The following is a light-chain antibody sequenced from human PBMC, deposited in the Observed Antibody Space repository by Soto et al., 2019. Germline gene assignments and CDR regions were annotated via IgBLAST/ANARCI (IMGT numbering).Light chain of an antibody. J-gene: IGKJ2*01. Sequence: EIVLKQPTSTLSLSPWEIATLSCMASQSVSSNYLAWYQQKPGQAPRLLIYGASSRATGIPDRFSGSGSGTDFSLIISGLEPEDFAVYFCQQYGSSPYTFGQGTKVDIK. CDR3: QQYGSSPYT. CDR2: GAS. CDR1: QSVSSNY. V-gene: IGKV3-20*01.